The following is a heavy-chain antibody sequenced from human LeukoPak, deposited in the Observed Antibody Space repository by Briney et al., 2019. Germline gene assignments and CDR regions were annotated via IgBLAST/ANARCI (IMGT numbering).Heavy chain of an antibody. CDR1: GYTITNYY. J-gene: IGHJ4*02. CDR2: INPHGGST. Sequence: ASVKVSCKASGYTITNYYMHWVRQPPGQGLEWMGIINPHGGSTTYAQKFQGRVTMTRDTSTSTVHMELSSLRSEDTAVYYCAREEGQWLANYWGQGTLVTVSS. CDR3: AREEGQWLANY. D-gene: IGHD6-19*01. V-gene: IGHV1-46*01.